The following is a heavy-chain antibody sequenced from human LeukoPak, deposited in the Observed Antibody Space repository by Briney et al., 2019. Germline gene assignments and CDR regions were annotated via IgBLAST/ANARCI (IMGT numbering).Heavy chain of an antibody. V-gene: IGHV3-33*01. Sequence: PGGSLRLSCAASGFTFSNYGMHWVRQAPGKGLEWVAIIWYDGSNKYYTDSVKGRFTISRDNAKNSLYLQMNSLRAEDTAVYYCARDLVAVAGREYYLDYWGQGTLVTVSS. D-gene: IGHD6-19*01. CDR3: ARDLVAVAGREYYLDY. CDR1: GFTFSNYG. J-gene: IGHJ4*02. CDR2: IWYDGSNK.